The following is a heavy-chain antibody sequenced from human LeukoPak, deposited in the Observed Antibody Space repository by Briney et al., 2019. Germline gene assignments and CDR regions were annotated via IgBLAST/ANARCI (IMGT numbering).Heavy chain of an antibody. CDR2: ISSSSSYI. CDR3: AKWGYYDFWSGYNNWFDP. Sequence: GGSLRLSCAASGFTFSSYSMNWVRQAPGKGLEWVSSISSSSSYIYYADSVKGRFTISRDNAKNSLYLQMNSLRAEDTAVYYCAKWGYYDFWSGYNNWFDPWGQGTLVTVSS. CDR1: GFTFSSYS. V-gene: IGHV3-21*04. J-gene: IGHJ5*02. D-gene: IGHD3-3*01.